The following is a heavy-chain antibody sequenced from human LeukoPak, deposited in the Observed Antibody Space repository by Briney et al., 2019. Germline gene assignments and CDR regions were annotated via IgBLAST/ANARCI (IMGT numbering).Heavy chain of an antibody. CDR2: ISFDGSNK. J-gene: IGHJ5*02. CDR3: AREELGSSLGFDP. D-gene: IGHD3-16*01. CDR1: GFTFSSYT. Sequence: GGSLRLSCAASGFTFSSYTIHWVRQPPGKGLEWVAVISFDGSNKYYADSVRGRFTISRDNSKNTLYLQMNSLRAEDTAVYYCAREELGSSLGFDPWGQGTLVTVSS. V-gene: IGHV3-30-3*01.